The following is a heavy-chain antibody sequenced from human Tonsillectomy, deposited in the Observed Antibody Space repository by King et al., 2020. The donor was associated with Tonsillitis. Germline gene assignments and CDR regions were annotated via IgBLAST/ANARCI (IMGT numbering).Heavy chain of an antibody. CDR2: IYSGGST. CDR1: GFTVSSNY. D-gene: IGHD3-22*01. CDR3: ARGMYYYDNGSAFDI. Sequence: VQLVESGGGLVQPGGSLRLSCAASGFTVSSNYMRWVRQAPGKGLEWDSIIYSGGSTYYAASVKGRFTISRDNSKNTLYLQMNSLRAEDTAVYYCARGMYYYDNGSAFDIWGQGTMVTVSS. J-gene: IGHJ3*02. V-gene: IGHV3-66*01.